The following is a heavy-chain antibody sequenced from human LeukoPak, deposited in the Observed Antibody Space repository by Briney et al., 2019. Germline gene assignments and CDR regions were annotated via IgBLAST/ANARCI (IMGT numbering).Heavy chain of an antibody. D-gene: IGHD3-22*01. CDR2: IYSGGST. CDR3: ARRTRSGYEDY. CDR1: GFTVSSNY. V-gene: IGHV3-66*01. J-gene: IGHJ4*02. Sequence: PGGSLRLSCAASGFTVSSNYMSWVRQAPGKGLEWVSVIYSGGSTYYADSVEGRFTISRDNSKNTLYLQMNSLRAEDTAVYYCARRTRSGYEDYWGQGTLVTVSS.